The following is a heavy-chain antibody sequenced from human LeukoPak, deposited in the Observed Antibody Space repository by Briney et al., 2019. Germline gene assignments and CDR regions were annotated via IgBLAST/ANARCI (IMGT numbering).Heavy chain of an antibody. D-gene: IGHD6-13*01. CDR3: ARDAEKRYSSSWYPYNSFDP. J-gene: IGHJ5*02. Sequence: QTLSLTCAISVDSVSSNSAAWNWIRQSPSRGLEWLGRTYYRSKWYNDYAVSVKSRITINPDTSKNQFAMQLNSVTPEDTAVYYCARDAEKRYSSSWYPYNSFDPWGQGTLVTVSS. V-gene: IGHV6-1*01. CDR1: VDSVSSNSAA. CDR2: TYYRSKWYN.